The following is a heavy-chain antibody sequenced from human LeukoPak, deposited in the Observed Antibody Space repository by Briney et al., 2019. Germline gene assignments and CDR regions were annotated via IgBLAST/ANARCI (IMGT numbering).Heavy chain of an antibody. D-gene: IGHD2-8*01. V-gene: IGHV4-59*08. CDR3: ACLSSNGRRAFDI. CDR2: INHSGNT. Sequence: SETLSLTCTVSGGSIGSFYWTWIRQTPGKGLEWVGYINHSGNTNHNPSLKSRVTVSVDTSKSQFSLKLSSVTAADTAVYYCACLSSNGRRAFDIWGQGTMVTVSS. J-gene: IGHJ3*02. CDR1: GGSIGSFY.